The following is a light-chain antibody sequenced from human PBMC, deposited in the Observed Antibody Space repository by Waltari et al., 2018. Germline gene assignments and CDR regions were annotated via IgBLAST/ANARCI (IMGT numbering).Light chain of an antibody. CDR3: ATWDDRLTGVV. Sequence: QSALTQPPSASGTPGQTVTTFCSGGNSNIGSNVVNWYQQVPGTAPKLLIYSNTYRPSGVHDRFSGSKSGTSASLAISGLQSDDEGDYYCATWDDRLTGVVFGGGTQVTVL. J-gene: IGLJ2*01. V-gene: IGLV1-44*01. CDR2: SNT. CDR1: NSNIGSNV.